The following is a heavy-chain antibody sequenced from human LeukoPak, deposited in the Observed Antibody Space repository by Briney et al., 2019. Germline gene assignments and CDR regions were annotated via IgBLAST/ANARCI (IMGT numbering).Heavy chain of an antibody. CDR3: ARSFPAGGVAGTVDY. D-gene: IGHD6-19*01. CDR1: GFTFSSYW. CDR2: IKQDGSEK. V-gene: IGHV3-7*03. Sequence: QPWGSLRLSCAASGFTFSSYWMSWVRQAPGKGLEWVANIKQDGSEKYYVDSVKGRFTISRDNAKNSLYLQMNSLRAEDTALYYCARSFPAGGVAGTVDYWGQGILVTVSS. J-gene: IGHJ4*02.